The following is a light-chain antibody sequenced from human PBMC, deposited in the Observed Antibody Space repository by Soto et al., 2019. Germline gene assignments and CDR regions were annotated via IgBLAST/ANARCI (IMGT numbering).Light chain of an antibody. CDR2: AAS. CDR3: QQYYSYPPLT. CDR1: QGISSY. V-gene: IGKV1-8*01. J-gene: IGKJ1*01. Sequence: IQMTQSPSSLSASVGDRVTITCRASQGISSYLAWYQQKPGKAPKLLIYAASTLQSGVPSRFSGSGSGTDFTLTISCLQSEDFATYYCQQYYSYPPLTFGQGTKVDIK.